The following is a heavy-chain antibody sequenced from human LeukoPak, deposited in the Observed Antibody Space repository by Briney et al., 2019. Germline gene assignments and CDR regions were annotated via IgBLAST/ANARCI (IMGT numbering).Heavy chain of an antibody. J-gene: IGHJ4*02. Sequence: PSETLSLTCTVSGGSISSSDSYWAWVRQPPGTGLEWIGYIYYSGSTYYNPSLKGRVTISVDTSKNQFSLKLSSVTAADTAVYYCARDRYGQRIFDYWGQGTLVTVSS. V-gene: IGHV4-30-4*08. CDR2: IYYSGST. CDR3: ARDRYGQRIFDY. CDR1: GGSISSSDSY. D-gene: IGHD3-16*02.